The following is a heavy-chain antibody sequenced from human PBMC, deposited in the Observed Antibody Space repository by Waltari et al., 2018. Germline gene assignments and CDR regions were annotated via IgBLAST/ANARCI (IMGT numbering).Heavy chain of an antibody. CDR1: GGSFSGYY. V-gene: IGHV4-34*01. J-gene: IGHJ4*02. CDR2: INHSGST. CDR3: ARGPSWWRREYYFDY. Sequence: QVQLQQWGAGLLKPSETLSLTCAVYGGSFSGYYWSWIRQPPGKGLEWIGEINHSGSTNYNPSLKSRVTISVDTSKNQFSLKLSSVTAADTAVYYCARGPSWWRREYYFDYWGQGTLVTVSS. D-gene: IGHD2-15*01.